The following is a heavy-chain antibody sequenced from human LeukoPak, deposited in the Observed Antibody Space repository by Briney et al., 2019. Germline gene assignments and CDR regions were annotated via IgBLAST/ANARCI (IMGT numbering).Heavy chain of an antibody. V-gene: IGHV3-33*01. CDR2: IWYDGSNK. D-gene: IGHD3-3*01. CDR3: ARGPPATVRFLEWFNYYYYMDV. J-gene: IGHJ6*03. Sequence: PGRSLRLSCAASGFTFSSYGMHWVRQAPGKGLEWVAVIWYDGSNKYYADSVKGRFTISRDNSKNTLYLQMNSLRAEDTAVYYCARGPPATVRFLEWFNYYYYMDVWGKGTTVTVSS. CDR1: GFTFSSYG.